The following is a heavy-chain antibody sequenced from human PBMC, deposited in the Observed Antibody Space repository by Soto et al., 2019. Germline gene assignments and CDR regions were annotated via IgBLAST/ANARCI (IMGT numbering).Heavy chain of an antibody. CDR1: GYTFNLYG. V-gene: IGHV1-18*01. D-gene: IGHD5-12*01. J-gene: IGHJ4*01. Sequence: QVHLVQSGAEVKKPGASVMVSCKASGYTFNLYGITWVRQAPGQGLEWMGWISTYNGKTNYEQKFQGRVTMTTDTSTSTAYMELRNLRSDDTAVYYCARDRFYGGYEVWAYWSHGSLVTVFS. CDR2: ISTYNGKT. CDR3: ARDRFYGGYEVWAY.